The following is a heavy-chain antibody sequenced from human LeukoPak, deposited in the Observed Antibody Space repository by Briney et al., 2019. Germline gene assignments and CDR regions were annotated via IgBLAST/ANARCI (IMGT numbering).Heavy chain of an antibody. CDR3: AKGGDYDFLPAYSFDY. V-gene: IGHV3-23*01. CDR2: ISGNGGST. J-gene: IGHJ4*02. CDR1: GFTFSSYA. Sequence: GGSLRLSCAASGFTFSSYAMSWVRQAPGKGLEWVSAISGNGGSTYYADSVNGQFTISRDKSKNTMYLQMNSLRAEDTAVYYWAKGGDYDFLPAYSFDYWGQGTLVTVSS. D-gene: IGHD3-3*01.